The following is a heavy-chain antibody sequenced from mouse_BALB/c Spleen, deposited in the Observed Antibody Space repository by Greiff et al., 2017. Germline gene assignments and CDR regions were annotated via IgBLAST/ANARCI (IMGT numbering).Heavy chain of an antibody. CDR2: INPSSGYT. V-gene: IGHV1-4*01. Sequence: QVHVKQSGAELARPGASVKMSCKASGYTFTSYTMHWVKQRPGQGLEWIGYINPSSGYTNYNQKFKDKATLTADRSSSTAYMQLSSLTSEDSAVYYCARSVRDYDVVVFAYWGQGTLVTVSA. J-gene: IGHJ3*01. D-gene: IGHD2-4*01. CDR1: GYTFTSYT. CDR3: ARSVRDYDVVVFAY.